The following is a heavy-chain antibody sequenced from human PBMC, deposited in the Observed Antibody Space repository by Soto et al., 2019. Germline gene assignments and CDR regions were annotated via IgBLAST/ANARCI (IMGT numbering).Heavy chain of an antibody. CDR1: GFTFNDYA. CDR3: AKDMWAAAGTSYYFDY. D-gene: IGHD6-13*01. CDR2: ISWNSGSI. Sequence: GGSLRLSCAASGFTFNDYAMHWVRQAPGKGLEWVSGISWNSGSIGYADSVKGRFTISRDNAKNSLYLQMNSLRAEDTALYYCAKDMWAAAGTSYYFDYWGQGTLVTVSS. J-gene: IGHJ4*02. V-gene: IGHV3-9*01.